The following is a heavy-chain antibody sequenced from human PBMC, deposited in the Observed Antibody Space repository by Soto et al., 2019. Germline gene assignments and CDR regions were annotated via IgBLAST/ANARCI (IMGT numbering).Heavy chain of an antibody. CDR1: GDSIKSRSDY. Sequence: SETLSLTCTVPGDSIKSRSDYWGWIRQPPGKGLEWIGSIYYSGRTYNNPSLRSRVSMSIETSKDQFSLKLKSVTAADTALYFCARQRTSVVTQAYFDVWGPGALVTVAS. V-gene: IGHV4-39*01. J-gene: IGHJ4*02. D-gene: IGHD2-21*02. CDR2: IYYSGRT. CDR3: ARQRTSVVTQAYFDV.